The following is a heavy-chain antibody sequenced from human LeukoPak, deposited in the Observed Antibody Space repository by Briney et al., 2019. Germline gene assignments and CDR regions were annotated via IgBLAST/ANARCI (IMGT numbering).Heavy chain of an antibody. J-gene: IGHJ5*02. Sequence: GASVKVSCKASGGTFSSYAISWVRQAPGQGLEWMGGIIPIFGTANYAQKFQGRVTITADESTSTAYMELSSLRSEDTAVYYCARDQVDSGGIDPWGQGTLVTVSS. V-gene: IGHV1-69*01. CDR2: IIPIFGTA. D-gene: IGHD3/OR15-3a*01. CDR1: GGTFSSYA. CDR3: ARDQVDSGGIDP.